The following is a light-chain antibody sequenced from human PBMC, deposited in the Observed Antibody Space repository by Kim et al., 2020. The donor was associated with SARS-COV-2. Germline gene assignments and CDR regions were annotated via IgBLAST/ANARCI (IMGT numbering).Light chain of an antibody. J-gene: IGKJ1*01. CDR3: QQRSNFWT. CDR1: QSVSSY. CDR2: DAS. Sequence: SLSPGERATLSCRSVQSVSSYLAWYKRKPGQAPRLLFYDASNRATGIPARFSGSGSGTDFTLTISSLEPEDFAVYYCQQRSNFWTFGQGTKVDI. V-gene: IGKV3-11*01.